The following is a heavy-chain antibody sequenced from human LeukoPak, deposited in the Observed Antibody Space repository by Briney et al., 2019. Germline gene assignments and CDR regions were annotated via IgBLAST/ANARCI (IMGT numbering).Heavy chain of an antibody. D-gene: IGHD2-21*02. CDR2: IYYSGST. Sequence: SETLSLTCAVYGGSFSGYYWSWIRQPPGKGLEWIGSIYYSGSTYYNPSLKSRVTISVDTSKNQFSLKLSSVTAADTAVYYCARVGDSTDPWGQGTLVTVSS. V-gene: IGHV4-34*01. CDR3: ARVGDSTDP. J-gene: IGHJ5*02. CDR1: GGSFSGYY.